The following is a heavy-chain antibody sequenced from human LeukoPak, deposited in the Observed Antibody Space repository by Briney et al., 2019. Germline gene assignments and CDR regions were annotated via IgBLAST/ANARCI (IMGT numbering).Heavy chain of an antibody. CDR2: ISGSGGST. CDR1: GFTFSNYA. V-gene: IGHV3-23*01. J-gene: IGHJ4*02. Sequence: GGSLRLSCAASGFTFSNYAMSWVRQAPGKGLEWVSAISGSGGSTYYADSVKGRFTISRDNSKNTLYLQMNSLRAEDTAVYYCVNYDSMRYFDYWGQGTLVTVSS. D-gene: IGHD3-22*01. CDR3: VNYDSMRYFDY.